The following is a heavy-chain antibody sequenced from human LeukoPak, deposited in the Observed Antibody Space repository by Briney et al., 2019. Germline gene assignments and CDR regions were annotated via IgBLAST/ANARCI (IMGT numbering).Heavy chain of an antibody. CDR3: ARDTGTSFDY. V-gene: IGHV5-51*01. Sequence: GESLKISCKSSGYSITSYWIGWVRQMPGKGLEWMGIIYPGDSDTRYSPSFQGQVTISADNSTAYLQWSSLKASDTAMYYCARDTGTSFDYWGQGTLVTVSS. CDR2: IYPGDSDT. CDR1: GYSITSYW. D-gene: IGHD1-14*01. J-gene: IGHJ4*02.